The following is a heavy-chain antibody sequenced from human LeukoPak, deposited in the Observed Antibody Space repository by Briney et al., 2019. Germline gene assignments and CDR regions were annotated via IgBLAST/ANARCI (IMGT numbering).Heavy chain of an antibody. Sequence: GASVKVSCKASGYTFTSYDINWVRQATGQGLEWMGWMNPNSGNTGYAQKFQGRVTITRNTSISTAYMELSSLRSDDTAVYYCARPSYSGYDYYFDYWGQGTLVTVSS. CDR2: MNPNSGNT. CDR1: GYTFTSYD. CDR3: ARPSYSGYDYYFDY. J-gene: IGHJ4*02. D-gene: IGHD5-12*01. V-gene: IGHV1-8*03.